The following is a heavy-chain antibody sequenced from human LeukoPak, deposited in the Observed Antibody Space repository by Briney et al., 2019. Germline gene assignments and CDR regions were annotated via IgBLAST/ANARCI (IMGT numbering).Heavy chain of an antibody. CDR1: GFTFSSYG. CDR3: AKGSGGRQLVRGAFDI. J-gene: IGHJ3*02. V-gene: IGHV3-30*02. Sequence: GGSLRLSCAASGFTFSSYGMHWVRQAPGKGLEWVAFIRYDGSNKYYADSVKGRFTISRDNSKNTLYLQMNSLRAEDTAVYYCAKGSGGRQLVRGAFDIWGQGTMVTVSS. CDR2: IRYDGSNK. D-gene: IGHD6-13*01.